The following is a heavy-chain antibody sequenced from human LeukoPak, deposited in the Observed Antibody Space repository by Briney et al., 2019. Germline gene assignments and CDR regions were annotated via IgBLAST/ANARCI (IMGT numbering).Heavy chain of an antibody. CDR1: GFTFSSYA. D-gene: IGHD6-13*01. J-gene: IGHJ4*02. V-gene: IGHV3-64*01. CDR2: ISSNGGST. Sequence: GGSLRLSCAASGFTFSSYAMHWVRQAPGKGLEYVSAISSNGGSTYYANSVKGRFTISRDNSKNTLYLQMGSLRAEDTAVYYCARGIAAAGTTRDYWGQGTLVTVSS. CDR3: ARGIAAAGTTRDY.